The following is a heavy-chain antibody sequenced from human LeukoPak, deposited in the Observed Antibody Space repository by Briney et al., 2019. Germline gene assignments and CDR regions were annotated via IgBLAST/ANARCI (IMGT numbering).Heavy chain of an antibody. Sequence: ASVKVSCKASGYTFTGYYMYWVRQAPGQGLEWMGWINPNSGGTNYAQKFQGRVTMTRDTCISTAYMERSRLRADDTAVYYCARDLDLREGGIDYWGQGTLVTVSS. CDR3: ARDLDLREGGIDY. CDR1: GYTFTGYY. CDR2: INPNSGGT. V-gene: IGHV1-2*02. D-gene: IGHD3-3*01. J-gene: IGHJ4*02.